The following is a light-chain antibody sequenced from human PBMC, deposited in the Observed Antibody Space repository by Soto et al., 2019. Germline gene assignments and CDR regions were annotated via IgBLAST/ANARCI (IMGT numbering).Light chain of an antibody. V-gene: IGKV3-15*01. Sequence: EIVLTQSPATLSLSRGERAALSCRASQSVSSNLAWYRQKPGQAPRLLIYDASTRATGIPARFSGSGSGTEFTLTISSLQSEDFAVYYCQQYHNWLTFGGGTKVDIK. CDR3: QQYHNWLT. CDR1: QSVSSN. CDR2: DAS. J-gene: IGKJ4*01.